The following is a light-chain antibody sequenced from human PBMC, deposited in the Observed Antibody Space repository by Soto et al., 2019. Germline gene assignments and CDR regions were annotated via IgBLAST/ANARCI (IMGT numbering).Light chain of an antibody. CDR1: TTDVGAYNY. V-gene: IGLV2-14*01. J-gene: IGLJ1*01. Sequence: QSVLTHPASVPGSPGQSITISSTGSTTDVGAYNYVSWYQVHPGKAPKLLIFEVSNRPSGVSDRFSASKSGNAASLTISGLQAEDEGDYYCSSFASSSTPYVFATGSKVTVL. CDR3: SSFASSSTPYV. CDR2: EVS.